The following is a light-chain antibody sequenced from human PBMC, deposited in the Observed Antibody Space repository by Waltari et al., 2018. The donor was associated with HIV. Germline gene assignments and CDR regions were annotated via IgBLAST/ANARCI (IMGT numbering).Light chain of an antibody. J-gene: IGKJ2*03. CDR1: QTLLYNSNNKNY. V-gene: IGKV4-1*01. Sequence: DIVMTQSPDSLAVSLGERASINCKSSQTLLYNSNNKNYLAWYQQKPGQPPKLVFYWASTRQSGVPDLFRGSWSGTDFTLTISSLQAEDVAVYYWQQYYDTFHSFGQGTKLEIK. CDR3: QQYYDTFHS. CDR2: WAS.